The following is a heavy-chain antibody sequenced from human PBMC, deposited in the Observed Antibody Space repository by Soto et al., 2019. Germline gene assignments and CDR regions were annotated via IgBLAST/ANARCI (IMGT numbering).Heavy chain of an antibody. CDR3: ASPFCRGGRCYFTY. V-gene: IGHV4-39*01. D-gene: IGHD2-15*01. Sequence: QLQLQESGPGLVKPSETLSLTCTVSGGSVTRSSHYWGWVRQPPGKGLEWIGTVYFSEATSYDPSLTSRVSIAVDTSKNHLSLTLRSVTAADTAVYFCASPFCRGGRCYFTYWGQGTLVIVYS. CDR2: VYFSEAT. CDR1: GGSVTRSSHY. J-gene: IGHJ4*02.